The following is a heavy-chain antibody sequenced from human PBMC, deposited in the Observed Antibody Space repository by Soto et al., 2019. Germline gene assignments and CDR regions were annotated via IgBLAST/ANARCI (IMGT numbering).Heavy chain of an antibody. V-gene: IGHV3-23*01. D-gene: IGHD3-10*01. CDR1: GFTFSNYA. J-gene: IGHJ6*03. CDR3: AKDSYGSGIHFYYYYYMDV. CDR2: ISGSSGTT. Sequence: EVQLLESGGGLVQPGGSLRLYCAASGFTFSNYAMSWVRQAPGKGLEWVSGISGSSGTTYYADSVKGRFTISRDNSKNTLFLQMNSLRAEDTAVYYCAKDSYGSGIHFYYYYYMDVWGKGTTVTVSS.